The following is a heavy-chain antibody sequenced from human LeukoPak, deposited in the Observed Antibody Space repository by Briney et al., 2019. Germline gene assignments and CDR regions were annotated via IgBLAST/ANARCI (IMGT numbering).Heavy chain of an antibody. CDR1: GFTFSSHA. D-gene: IGHD3-22*01. Sequence: GGSLRLSCAASGFTFSSHAMSWVRQAPGKGLEWVSAITGSGGDSNHADSVKGRFTISRDNSKNTLYRQMNSLRAEDTAVYYCARAEDYDSSGYVDAFDMWGQGTMVTVSS. CDR3: ARAEDYDSSGYVDAFDM. CDR2: ITGSGGDS. V-gene: IGHV3-23*01. J-gene: IGHJ3*02.